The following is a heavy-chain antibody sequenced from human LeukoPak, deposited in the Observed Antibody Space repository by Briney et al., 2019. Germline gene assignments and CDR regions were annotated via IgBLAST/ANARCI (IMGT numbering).Heavy chain of an antibody. CDR1: GYTFTSYA. CDR2: ISTYTGNP. CDR3: ARESHAGFFDY. J-gene: IGHJ4*02. V-gene: IGHV7-4-1*02. Sequence: ASVKVSCKASGYTFTSYAVNWVRQAPGQGLEWMGWISTYTGNPTYAQGFTGRFVFSLDTPVSTAYLQISSLKAEDTAVYYCARESHAGFFDYWGQGTLVTVSS.